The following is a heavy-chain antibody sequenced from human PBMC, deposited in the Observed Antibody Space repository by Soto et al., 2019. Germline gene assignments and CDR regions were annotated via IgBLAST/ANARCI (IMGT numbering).Heavy chain of an antibody. Sequence: QVQLVESGGGVVQPGRSLRLSCAASGFTFSSYGMHWVRQAPGKGLEWVAVISYDGSNKYYADSVNGRFTISRDNSKNTLYLQMNSLRAEDTAVYYCAKDPFGNSVYYYYMDVWGKGTTVTVSS. D-gene: IGHD1-7*01. CDR1: GFTFSSYG. V-gene: IGHV3-30*18. J-gene: IGHJ6*03. CDR3: AKDPFGNSVYYYYMDV. CDR2: ISYDGSNK.